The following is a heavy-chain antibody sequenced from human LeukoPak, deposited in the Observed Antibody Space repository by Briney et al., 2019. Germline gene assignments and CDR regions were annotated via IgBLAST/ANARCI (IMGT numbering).Heavy chain of an antibody. V-gene: IGHV3-23*01. CDR2: ISGSGGST. D-gene: IGHD3-9*01. Sequence: GGSLRLSCAASGFTFSSYAMSWVRQAPGKGLEWVSAISGSGGSTYYADSVKGRFTISRDNSKNTLYLQMNSLRAEDTAVYYCAKVPRPYYDILTGYSPPGPAYYFDYWGQGTLVTVSS. J-gene: IGHJ4*02. CDR3: AKVPRPYYDILTGYSPPGPAYYFDY. CDR1: GFTFSSYA.